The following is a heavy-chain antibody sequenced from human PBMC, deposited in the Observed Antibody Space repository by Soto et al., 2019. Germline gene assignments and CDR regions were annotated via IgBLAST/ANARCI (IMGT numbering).Heavy chain of an antibody. J-gene: IGHJ4*02. CDR1: GYTFISYD. V-gene: IGHV1-8*01. CDR2: MNPNSGNT. Sequence: ASVKVSCKASGYTFISYDINWVRQATGQGLEWMGWMNPNSGNTGYARKFQGRVTMTRDTSISTAYMELSSLRSEDTAVYYCARPLNNDFFGYWGQGTLVTVSS. CDR3: ARPLNNDFFGY.